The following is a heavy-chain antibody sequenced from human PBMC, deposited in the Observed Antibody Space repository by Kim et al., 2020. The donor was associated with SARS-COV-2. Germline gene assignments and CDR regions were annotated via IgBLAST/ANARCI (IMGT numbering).Heavy chain of an antibody. J-gene: IGHJ6*02. CDR2: ISSSGSTI. V-gene: IGHV3-11*01. CDR1: GFTFSDYY. CDR3: ARDRITIFGVVISGYGMDV. Sequence: LRLSCAASGFTFSDYYMSWIRQAPGKGLEWVSYISSSGSTIYYADSVKGRFTISRDNAKNSLYLQMNSLRAEDTAVYYCARDRITIFGVVISGYGMDVWGQGTTVTVSS. D-gene: IGHD3-3*01.